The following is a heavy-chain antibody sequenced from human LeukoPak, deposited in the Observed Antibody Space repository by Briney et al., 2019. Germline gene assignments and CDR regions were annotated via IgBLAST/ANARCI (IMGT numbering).Heavy chain of an antibody. CDR3: ARDGSGSYYLSYYGMDV. V-gene: IGHV3-20*01. J-gene: IGHJ6*02. Sequence: GGSLRLSCAASGFTFDDYGMSWVRQAPGKGLEWVSGINWNGGSTGYADSVKGRFTISRDNAKNSLYLQMNSLRAEDTALYHSARDGSGSYYLSYYGMDVWGQGTTVTVSS. D-gene: IGHD3-10*01. CDR2: INWNGGST. CDR1: GFTFDDYG.